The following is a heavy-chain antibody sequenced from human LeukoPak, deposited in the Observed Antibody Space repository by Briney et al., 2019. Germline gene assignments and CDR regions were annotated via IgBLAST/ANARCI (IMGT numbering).Heavy chain of an antibody. J-gene: IGHJ6*03. Sequence: SETLSLTCTVSGGSISSRPYYWGWVRQPPGKGLEWIGTISYSGTTYYNPSLKSRVTISLDTSKNQFSLKLSSVTAADTAIYYCARDFSSSSTVYYYYYMDVWGKGTTVTISS. CDR1: GGSISSRPYY. D-gene: IGHD6-6*01. V-gene: IGHV4-39*07. CDR2: ISYSGTT. CDR3: ARDFSSSSTVYYYYYMDV.